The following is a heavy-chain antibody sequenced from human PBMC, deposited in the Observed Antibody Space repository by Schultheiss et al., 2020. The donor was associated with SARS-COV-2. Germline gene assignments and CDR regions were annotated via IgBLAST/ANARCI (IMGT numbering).Heavy chain of an antibody. CDR2: INHSGST. CDR3: ARRGYYDSTGFDY. Sequence: SETLSLTCTVSGGSISSYYWSWIRQPPGKGLEWIGEINHSGSTNYNPSLKSRVTISVDTSKNQFSLKLSSVTAADTAVYYCARRGYYDSTGFDYWGQGTLVTVSS. CDR1: GGSISSYY. V-gene: IGHV4-34*01. J-gene: IGHJ4*02. D-gene: IGHD3-22*01.